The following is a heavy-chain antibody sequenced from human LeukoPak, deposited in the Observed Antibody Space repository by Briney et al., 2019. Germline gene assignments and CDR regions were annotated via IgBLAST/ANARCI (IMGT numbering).Heavy chain of an antibody. CDR3: AKGAQDIVVVPAAMFDY. CDR2: IYSGGNT. D-gene: IGHD2-2*01. Sequence: TGGSLRLSCAASGLTISSNYMNWVRQAPGKGLELGSVIYSGGNTYYADSVKGRFTISRDNSKNTLYLQMNSLRAEDTALYYCAKGAQDIVVVPAAMFDYWGQGTLVTVSS. J-gene: IGHJ4*02. CDR1: GLTISSNY. V-gene: IGHV3-53*01.